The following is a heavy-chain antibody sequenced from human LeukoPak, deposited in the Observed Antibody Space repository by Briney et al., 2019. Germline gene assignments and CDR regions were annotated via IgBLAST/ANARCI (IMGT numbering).Heavy chain of an antibody. CDR1: GGSISSSSYY. CDR2: IYYSGST. V-gene: IGHV4-39*07. Sequence: PSETLSLTCTVSGGSISSSSYYWGWIRQPPGKGLEWIGSIYYSGSTYYNPSLKSRVTISVDTSKNQFSLKLSSVTAADTAVYYCARFSSPPTVVKWRTPRKGYWYFDLWGRGTLVTVSS. D-gene: IGHD4-23*01. J-gene: IGHJ2*01. CDR3: ARFSSPPTVVKWRTPRKGYWYFDL.